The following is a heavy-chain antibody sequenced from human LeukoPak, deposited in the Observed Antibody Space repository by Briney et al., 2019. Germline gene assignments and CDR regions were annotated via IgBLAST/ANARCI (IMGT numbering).Heavy chain of an antibody. CDR3: ARASFPNRRLRFLEWSQGFDP. J-gene: IGHJ5*02. CDR1: GYTFTSYD. CDR2: MNPNSGNT. D-gene: IGHD3-3*01. Sequence: ASVKVSCKASGYTFTSYDINWVRQATGQGLEWMGWMNPNSGNTGYAQKFQGRVTITRNTSISTAYMELSSLRSEDTAVYYCARASFPNRRLRFLEWSQGFDPWGQGTLVTVSS. V-gene: IGHV1-8*03.